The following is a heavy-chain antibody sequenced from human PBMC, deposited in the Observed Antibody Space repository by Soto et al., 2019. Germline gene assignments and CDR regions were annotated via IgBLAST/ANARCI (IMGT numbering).Heavy chain of an antibody. Sequence: SETRSLTCNISGGSISSGDYYWSWIRQPPGKGLEWIGYIYYSGSTYYNPSLKSRVTISVDTSKNQFSLKLSSVTAADTAVYYCARAGGITIFGVVINAFDIWGQGTMVTVSS. CDR1: GGSISSGDYY. CDR3: ARAGGITIFGVVINAFDI. J-gene: IGHJ3*02. CDR2: IYYSGST. V-gene: IGHV4-30-4*01. D-gene: IGHD3-3*01.